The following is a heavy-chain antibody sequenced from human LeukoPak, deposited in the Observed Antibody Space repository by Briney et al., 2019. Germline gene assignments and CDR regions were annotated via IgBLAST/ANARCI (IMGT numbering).Heavy chain of an antibody. D-gene: IGHD1-26*01. CDR3: ARTGRGNTFDY. CDR1: GGSISSYY. J-gene: IGHJ4*02. V-gene: IGHV4-4*07. Sequence: SETLSLTCTVSGGSISSYYWSWIPQPAGKGLKWIGRIYTNGSTNYNPSLKSRVTMSVDTSKNQFSLKLSSVTAADTAVYYCARTGRGNTFDYWGQGTLDTVSS. CDR2: IYTNGST.